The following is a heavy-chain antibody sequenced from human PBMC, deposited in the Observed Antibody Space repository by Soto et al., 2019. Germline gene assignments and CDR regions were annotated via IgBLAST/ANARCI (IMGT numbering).Heavy chain of an antibody. CDR1: GGTFSSYA. CDR2: IIPIFGTA. CDR3: ARVVDTAFDD. Sequence: GXSVKVSCKASGGTFSSYASSWVRQAPGQGLEWMGGIIPIFGTANYAQKFQGRVTITADESTSTAYMELSSLRSEDTAVYYCARVVDTAFDDWGQGTLVTVPS. J-gene: IGHJ4*02. D-gene: IGHD5-18*01. V-gene: IGHV1-69*13.